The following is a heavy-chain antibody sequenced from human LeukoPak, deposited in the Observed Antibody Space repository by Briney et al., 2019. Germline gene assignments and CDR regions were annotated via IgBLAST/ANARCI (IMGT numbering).Heavy chain of an antibody. V-gene: IGHV1-2*02. D-gene: IGHD3-22*01. CDR2: INPNSGGT. Sequence: GASVKVSCKASGYTFTSYGISWVRQAPGQGLEWMGWINPNSGGTNYAQKFQGRDTMTRDTSISTAYMELSRLRSDDTAVYYCARGGRAYYDSSGLLLRGDYWGQGTLVTVSS. CDR3: ARGGRAYYDSSGLLLRGDY. J-gene: IGHJ4*02. CDR1: GYTFTSYG.